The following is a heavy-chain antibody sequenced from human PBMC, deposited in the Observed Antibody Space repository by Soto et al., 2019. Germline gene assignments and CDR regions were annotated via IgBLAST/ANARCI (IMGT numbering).Heavy chain of an antibody. J-gene: IGHJ4*02. Sequence: GGSLRLSCAASGFTFSSFGMSWVRQAPGKGLEWVANIKQDGSEKYHVDSVKGRFTIARDNAKNSLYLQMSSLRAEDTAVYYCVRDSGWYVLDSWGQGTLVT. CDR3: VRDSGWYVLDS. CDR2: IKQDGSEK. CDR1: GFTFSSFG. V-gene: IGHV3-7*01. D-gene: IGHD6-19*01.